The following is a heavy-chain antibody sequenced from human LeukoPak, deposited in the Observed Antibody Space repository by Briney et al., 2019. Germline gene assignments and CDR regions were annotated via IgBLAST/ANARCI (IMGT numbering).Heavy chain of an antibody. V-gene: IGHV1-2*02. CDR1: GYTFTGYY. CDR2: INPNSGGT. CDR3: ARDRRSYYEKIDY. Sequence: GASVKVSCKASGYTFTGYYMHWVRQAPGQGLEWMGWINPNSGGTNYAQKLQGRVTMTTDTSTSTAYMELRSLRSDDTAVYYCARDRRSYYEKIDYWGQGTLVTVSS. D-gene: IGHD1-26*01. J-gene: IGHJ4*02.